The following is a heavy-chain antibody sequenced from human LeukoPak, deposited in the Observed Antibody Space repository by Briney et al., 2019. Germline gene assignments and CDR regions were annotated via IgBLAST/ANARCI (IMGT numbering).Heavy chain of an antibody. Sequence: GRSLRLSCTASGFSFSTYAMHWVRQAPGKGLEWVAVISYDGTNKYYADSMKGRFTISRDNSKNTLYLQMNSLRPDDTAVYYCARALDEGARFDYWGQGTLVTVSP. CDR1: GFSFSTYA. CDR3: ARALDEGARFDY. V-gene: IGHV3-30-3*01. J-gene: IGHJ4*02. CDR2: ISYDGTNK.